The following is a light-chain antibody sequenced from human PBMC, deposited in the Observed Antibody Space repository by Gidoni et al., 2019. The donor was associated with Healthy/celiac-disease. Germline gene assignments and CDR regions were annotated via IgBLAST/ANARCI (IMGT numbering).Light chain of an antibody. CDR1: QSISSG. Sequence: IQMTQSPSTLSASVEGRVTITYRASQSISSGLSWYQQKPGKAPKLLIDKASSLASGVPTRCSGSGSGTEFTLTISRLQPDVVATYYCQQYNSLWTFGQGTKVEIK. CDR3: QQYNSLWT. J-gene: IGKJ1*01. CDR2: KAS. V-gene: IGKV1-5*03.